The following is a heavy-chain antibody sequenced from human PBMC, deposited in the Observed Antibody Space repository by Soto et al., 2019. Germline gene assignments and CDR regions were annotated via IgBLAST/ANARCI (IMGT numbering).Heavy chain of an antibody. CDR1: GGSISSGGYY. D-gene: IGHD3-22*01. J-gene: IGHJ1*01. Sequence: SETLSLTCTVSGGSISSGGYYWSWIRQHPGKGLEWIGYIYYSGSTYYNPSLKSRVTISVDTSKNQFSLKLSSVTAADTAVYYCARTDYYDSSGHDPTIEYFQNWGQGTLVTVSS. CDR2: IYYSGST. CDR3: ARTDYYDSSGHDPTIEYFQN. V-gene: IGHV4-31*03.